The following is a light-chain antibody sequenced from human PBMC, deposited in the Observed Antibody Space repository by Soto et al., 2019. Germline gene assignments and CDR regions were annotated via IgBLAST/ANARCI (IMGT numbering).Light chain of an antibody. CDR3: SSYTSSNTYV. J-gene: IGLJ1*01. Sequence: QSALTQPPSVSGSPGQSVTISCTGTSSEVANNNRFSWYQQPPGTAPKLMIYEVSSRPSGVPDRFSGSKSGNTASLTISGLQAEDEADYYCSSYTSSNTYVFGTGTKVTVL. CDR2: EVS. V-gene: IGLV2-18*02. CDR1: SSEVANNNR.